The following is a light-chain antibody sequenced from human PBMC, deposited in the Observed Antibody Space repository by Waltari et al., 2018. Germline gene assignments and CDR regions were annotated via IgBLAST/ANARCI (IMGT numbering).Light chain of an antibody. CDR2: DVT. CDR1: SNDVGNAKH. CDR3: LSSPESSTSWV. V-gene: IGLV2-23*02. Sequence: QPALTQPASVSGSPGQSLTISCPGTSNDVGNAKHICWYQPHPGKAPNLIISDVTERPSGVSDRFSGSKSGNTASLTISGLQAEDEADYYCLSSPESSTSWVFGGGTKLTVL. J-gene: IGLJ3*02.